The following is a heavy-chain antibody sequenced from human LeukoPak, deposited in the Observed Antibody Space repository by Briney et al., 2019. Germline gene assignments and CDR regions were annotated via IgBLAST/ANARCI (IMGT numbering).Heavy chain of an antibody. V-gene: IGHV1-69*04. Sequence: SVKVSCKASGGLFSTYAISWVRQAPGQGLEWMGRIISMLGITKYAQKFQGRVTISADKSTSKVYMELSSLRSEDTAVYYCAREVYYDSSGYHFDYWGQGTLVTVSS. CDR3: AREVYYDSSGYHFDY. D-gene: IGHD3-22*01. CDR2: IISMLGIT. J-gene: IGHJ4*02. CDR1: GGLFSTYA.